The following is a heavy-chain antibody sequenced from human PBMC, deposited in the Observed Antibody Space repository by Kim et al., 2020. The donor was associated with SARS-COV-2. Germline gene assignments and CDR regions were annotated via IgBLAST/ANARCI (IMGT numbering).Heavy chain of an antibody. CDR3: AYGGHSGLFY. CDR2: ST. V-gene: IGHV4-34*01. J-gene: IGHJ4*02. D-gene: IGHD4-17*01. Sequence: STNYNPSLKSRVTISVDTSKNQFSLKLSSVTAADTAVYYCAYGGHSGLFYWGQGTLVTVSS.